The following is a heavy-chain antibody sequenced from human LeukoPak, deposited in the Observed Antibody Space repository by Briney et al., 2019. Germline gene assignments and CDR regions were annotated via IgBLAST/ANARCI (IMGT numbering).Heavy chain of an antibody. Sequence: ASVKVSCKASGFTFSGYYMQWVRQAPGQGLEWMGIINHTDDCTTNAQKFQVRVTMTGDTSTNAVYMELSSLRSEDTALYFCARDSLQTRYSWNDEGRKNWFDPWGQGTLVT. CDR3: ARDSLQTRYSWNDEGRKNWFDP. CDR2: INHTDDCT. CDR1: GFTFSGYY. V-gene: IGHV1-46*01. J-gene: IGHJ5*02. D-gene: IGHD1-1*01.